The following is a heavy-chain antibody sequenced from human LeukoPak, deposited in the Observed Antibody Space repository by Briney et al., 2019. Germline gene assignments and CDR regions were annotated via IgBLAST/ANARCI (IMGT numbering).Heavy chain of an antibody. J-gene: IGHJ4*02. CDR1: GVTVSSDY. V-gene: IGHV3-53*04. CDR2: IYSGGDT. CDR3: TSRMTF. D-gene: IGHD2/OR15-2a*01. Sequence: GGSLRLSCAVSGVTVSSDYMSWVRQAPGKGLEWVSLIYSGGDTYYADSVKGRFTISGHISQNTLYLQMNSLRPEDTAIYYCTSRMTFGGPGTLVAVSS.